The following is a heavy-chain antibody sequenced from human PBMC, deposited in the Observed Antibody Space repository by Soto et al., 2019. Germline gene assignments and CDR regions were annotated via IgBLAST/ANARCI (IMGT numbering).Heavy chain of an antibody. D-gene: IGHD5-18*01. CDR3: ARDSGYGYGVFDY. CDR2: ISYDGSNK. J-gene: IGHJ4*02. Sequence: GGSLRLSCAASGFTFSSYAMHWVRQAPGKGLEWVAVISYDGSNKYYADSVKGRFTISRDISKNTLYLQMNSLRAEDTAVYYCARDSGYGYGVFDYWGQGTLVTVSS. CDR1: GFTFSSYA. V-gene: IGHV3-30-3*01.